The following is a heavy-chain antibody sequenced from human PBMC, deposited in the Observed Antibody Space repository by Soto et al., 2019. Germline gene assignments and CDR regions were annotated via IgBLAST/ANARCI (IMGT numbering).Heavy chain of an antibody. J-gene: IGHJ4*02. V-gene: IGHV3-23*01. Sequence: EVQLLESGGGLVQPGGSLRLSCVASGFTFKNYDMRWVRQPPGKGLEWVSGISGSGAITYYADSVRGRFTISRDNSKNTLYLQLNSLGAEDTAIYYCAKDRQFRSYYESAGHYNNWGQGTLVTVSS. CDR1: GFTFKNYD. CDR3: AKDRQFRSYYESAGHYNN. D-gene: IGHD3-9*01. CDR2: ISGSGAIT.